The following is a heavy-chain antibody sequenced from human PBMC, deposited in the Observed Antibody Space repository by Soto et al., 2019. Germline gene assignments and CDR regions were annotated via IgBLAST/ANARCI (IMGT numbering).Heavy chain of an antibody. CDR3: AASCVACGGFNYYGMDV. Sequence: QVQLQESGPGLVKPSQTLSLTCTVSGGSISSGGYYWYWIRQHPGKGLEWIGYIYYSGTTYYNPSLKSRVTRSVDTSKNQFSLKLSSVTAAATAVYYCAASCVACGGFNYYGMDVWGQGTTVTVSS. D-gene: IGHD2-21*01. V-gene: IGHV4-31*03. J-gene: IGHJ6*02. CDR2: IYYSGTT. CDR1: GGSISSGGYY.